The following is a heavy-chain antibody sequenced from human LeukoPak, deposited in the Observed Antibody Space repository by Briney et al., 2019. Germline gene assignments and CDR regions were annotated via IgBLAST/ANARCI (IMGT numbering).Heavy chain of an antibody. D-gene: IGHD3-22*01. CDR2: ISGSGGST. Sequence: GGSLRLSCAASGFTFSNFWMAWVRQVPGKGLEWVSAISGSGGSTYYADSVKGRFTISRDNSKNTLYLQMNSLRAEDTAVYYCAKGYYYDSSVDFDYWGQGTLVTVSS. CDR1: GFTFSNFW. CDR3: AKGYYYDSSVDFDY. J-gene: IGHJ4*02. V-gene: IGHV3-23*01.